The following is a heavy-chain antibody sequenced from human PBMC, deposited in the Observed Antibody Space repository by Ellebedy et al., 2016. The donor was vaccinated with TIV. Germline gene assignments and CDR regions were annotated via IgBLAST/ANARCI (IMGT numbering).Heavy chain of an antibody. Sequence: GESLKISCAASGFTFSNAWMSWVRQAPGKGLEWVGRIKSKTDGGTTDYAAPVKGRFTISRDDSKNTLYLQMNSLKTEDTAVYYCTAQATLLYGGNRAGYYYYMDVWGKGTTVTVSS. CDR3: TAQATLLYGGNRAGYYYYMDV. CDR2: IKSKTDGGTT. V-gene: IGHV3-15*01. CDR1: GFTFSNAW. D-gene: IGHD4-23*01. J-gene: IGHJ6*03.